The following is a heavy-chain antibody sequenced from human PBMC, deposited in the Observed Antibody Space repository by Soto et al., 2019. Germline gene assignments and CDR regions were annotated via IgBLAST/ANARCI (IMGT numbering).Heavy chain of an antibody. CDR2: IYYICHT. CDR3: ASGHDAYKVRY. Sequence: QVQLQESGPGLVKPSQTLSLTCTVSGGSISSGGTGSYWTWIRQLPGKGLEWIGYIYYICHTYYNPSLNSRPTISIDTSENQFSLKLTSVTAADTAVYFCASGHDAYKVRYWGQGTLVTVSS. D-gene: IGHD1-1*01. J-gene: IGHJ4*02. CDR1: GGSISSGGTGSY. V-gene: IGHV4-31*03.